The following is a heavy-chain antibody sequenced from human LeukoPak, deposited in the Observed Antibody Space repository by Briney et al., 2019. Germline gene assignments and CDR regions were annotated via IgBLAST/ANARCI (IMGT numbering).Heavy chain of an antibody. CDR1: GYTLTELS. D-gene: IGHD3-22*01. CDR3: ARVHSSGYYSLGYFDY. J-gene: IGHJ4*02. V-gene: IGHV1-24*01. CDR2: FDPEDGET. Sequence: ASVKVSCKVSGYTLTELSMHWVRQAPGKGLEWMGGFDPEDGETIYAQKFQGRVTMTEDTSTDTAYMELSSLRSEDTAVYYCARVHSSGYYSLGYFDYWGQGTLVTVSS.